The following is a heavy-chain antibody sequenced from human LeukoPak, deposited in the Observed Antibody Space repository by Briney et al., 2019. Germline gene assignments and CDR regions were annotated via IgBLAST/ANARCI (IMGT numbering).Heavy chain of an antibody. D-gene: IGHD3-10*01. CDR3: TRAHGRITRDAYLDY. Sequence: GGSLRLSCAASGFSVSSNYMSWVRQAPGKGLTWVSVIYSSGSTYYADSVKGRFAISRDDSKNTLHLQMNSLRAEDTAMYYCTRAHGRITRDAYLDYWGQSTLVTVSS. V-gene: IGHV3-53*01. J-gene: IGHJ4*02. CDR1: GFSVSSNY. CDR2: IYSSGST.